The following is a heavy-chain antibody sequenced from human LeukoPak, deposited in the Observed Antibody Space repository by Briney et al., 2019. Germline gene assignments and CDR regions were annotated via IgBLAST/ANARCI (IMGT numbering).Heavy chain of an antibody. CDR2: IYHSGST. V-gene: IGHV4-30-2*01. CDR1: GGSISSGGYY. Sequence: SQTLSLTCTVSGGSISSGGYYWSWIRQPPGKGLEWIGYIYHSGSTYYNPSLKSRVTISVDRSKNQFSLKLSSVTAADTAVYYCARHIPLYDSGGWFDPWGQGTLVTVSS. D-gene: IGHD3-3*01. J-gene: IGHJ5*02. CDR3: ARHIPLYDSGGWFDP.